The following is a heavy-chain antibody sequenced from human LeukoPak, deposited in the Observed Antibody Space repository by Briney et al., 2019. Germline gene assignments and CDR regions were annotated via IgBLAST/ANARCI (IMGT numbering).Heavy chain of an antibody. V-gene: IGHV4-59*01. CDR2: IYYSGST. J-gene: IGHJ5*02. D-gene: IGHD6-13*01. CDR1: GGSISSYY. Sequence: SETLSLTCTVSGGSISSYYWSWIRQPPGKGLEWIGYIYYSGSTNYNPSLKSRVTISVDTSKNQFSLELSSVTAADTAVYYCAGGESSSWYFAWFDPWGQGTLVTVSS. CDR3: AGGESSSWYFAWFDP.